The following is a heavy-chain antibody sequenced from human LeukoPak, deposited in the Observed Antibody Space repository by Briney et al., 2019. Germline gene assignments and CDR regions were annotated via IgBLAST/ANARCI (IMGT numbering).Heavy chain of an antibody. D-gene: IGHD2-2*01. CDR1: GFTFNSYA. CDR2: IDGHGGTT. CDR3: VKVRFRPSSCSPNWFDP. Sequence: PGGSLRLSCAASGFTFNSYAMSWVRQAPGKGLEWVSTIDGHGGTTYYADSVKGRFTMSRDNSKNTLCLQMNSLRAEDTAVYYCVKVRFRPSSCSPNWFDPWGQGTLVTVSS. J-gene: IGHJ5*02. V-gene: IGHV3-23*01.